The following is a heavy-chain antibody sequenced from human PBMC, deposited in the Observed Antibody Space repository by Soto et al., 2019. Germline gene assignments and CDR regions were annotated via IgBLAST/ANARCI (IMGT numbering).Heavy chain of an antibody. CDR1: GFTFSSYG. CDR3: AKSSPRTLRIVGASTYYYYYCGMDV. D-gene: IGHD1-26*01. Sequence: GGSLRLSCAASGFTFSSYGMHWVRQAPGKGLEWVAVISYDGSNKYYADSVKGRFTISRDNSKNTLYLQMNSLRAEDTAVYYCAKSSPRTLRIVGASTYYYYYCGMDVWGQGTTVTVSS. V-gene: IGHV3-30*18. CDR2: ISYDGSNK. J-gene: IGHJ6*02.